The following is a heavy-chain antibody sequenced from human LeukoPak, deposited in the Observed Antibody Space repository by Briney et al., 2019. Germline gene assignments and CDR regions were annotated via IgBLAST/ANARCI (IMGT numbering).Heavy chain of an antibody. Sequence: SETLSLTCTVSGSICSYYWSWIRQPPGKGLEWIGYIYTSGSTNYNPSLKSRVTISVDTSKNQFSLDLSSVTAADTAVYYCARQKCTSTSCLTKNAFDIWGQGTMVTVSS. CDR3: ARQKCTSTSCLTKNAFDI. J-gene: IGHJ3*02. CDR1: GSICSYY. CDR2: IYTSGST. D-gene: IGHD2-2*01. V-gene: IGHV4-4*09.